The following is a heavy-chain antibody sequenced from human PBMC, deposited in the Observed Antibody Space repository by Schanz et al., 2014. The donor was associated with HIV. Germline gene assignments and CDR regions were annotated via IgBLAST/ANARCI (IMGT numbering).Heavy chain of an antibody. CDR2: ISGSGGST. V-gene: IGHV3-23*01. CDR3: ARDVAGCSGTSCYSDAFDI. CDR1: GFTFSRYA. D-gene: IGHD2-2*01. Sequence: EEQVLESGGGLVQPGGSLRLSCAASGFTFSRYAMSWVRQAPGKGLEWVSSISGSGGSTYYADSVKGRFTISRGNSKNTLFLQMNSLRAEDTAVYFCARDVAGCSGTSCYSDAFDIWGQGTLVTVSS. J-gene: IGHJ3*02.